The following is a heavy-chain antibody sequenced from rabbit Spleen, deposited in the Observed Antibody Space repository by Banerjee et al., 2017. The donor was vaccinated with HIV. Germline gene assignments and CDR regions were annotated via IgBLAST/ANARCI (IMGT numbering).Heavy chain of an antibody. CDR3: ARRSPDGGWLFAL. CDR1: GFSFSNKAV. J-gene: IGHJ3*01. V-gene: IGHV1S45*01. Sequence: QEQLVESGGGLVQPEGSLKLSCTASGFSFSNKAVMCWVRQAPGKGLEWIACINAVTGKAVYASWAKGRFTFSKTSSTTVTLQMTSLTVADTATYFCARRSPDGGWLFALWGQGTLVTVS. D-gene: IGHD3-1*01. CDR2: INAVTGKA.